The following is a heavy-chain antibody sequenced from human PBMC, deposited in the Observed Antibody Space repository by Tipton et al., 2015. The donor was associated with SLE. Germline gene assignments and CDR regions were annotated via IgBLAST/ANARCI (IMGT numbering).Heavy chain of an antibody. V-gene: IGHV4-59*01. CDR3: ARDLGYSSGWNAFDI. D-gene: IGHD6-19*01. CDR1: GGSISSYY. Sequence: TLSLTCTVSGGSISSYYWSWIRQPPGKGLEWIGYIYYSGSTNYNPSLKSRVTISVDTSKNQFSLKLSSVTAADTAVYYCARDLGYSSGWNAFDIWGQGTMVTVSS. J-gene: IGHJ3*02. CDR2: IYYSGST.